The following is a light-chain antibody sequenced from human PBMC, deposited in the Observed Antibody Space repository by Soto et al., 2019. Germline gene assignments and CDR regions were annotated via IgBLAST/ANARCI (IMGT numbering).Light chain of an antibody. CDR1: QTVSTY. J-gene: IGKJ1*01. Sequence: DTQMTQSPSSLSASVGDRISITCRASQTVSTYLNWYQQKPGKAPTLLISATSTLQSGVPSRFSGSGSGTDCTLTITSLQTEDFATYYCQQTYTTPRTFGQGTKVAIK. CDR3: QQTYTTPRT. V-gene: IGKV1-39*01. CDR2: ATS.